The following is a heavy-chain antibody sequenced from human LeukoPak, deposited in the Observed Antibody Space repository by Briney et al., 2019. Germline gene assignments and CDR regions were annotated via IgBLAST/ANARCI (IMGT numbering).Heavy chain of an antibody. CDR2: IDHTGIT. D-gene: IGHD6-13*01. CDR1: DHSITIYY. V-gene: IGHV4-59*01. Sequence: PSETLFLTCTVSDHSITIYYWSWIRQPPGKGLEWIGYIDHTGITNYNPSLNSRVTISRDTSKNHFSLELSSATAADTAVYFCARGRVSLSTWYSTYYYYFYMDVWGEGTTVTVSS. J-gene: IGHJ6*03. CDR3: ARGRVSLSTWYSTYYYYFYMDV.